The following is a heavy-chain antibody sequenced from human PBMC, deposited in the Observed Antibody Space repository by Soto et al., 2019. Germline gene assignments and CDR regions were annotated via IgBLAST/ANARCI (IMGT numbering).Heavy chain of an antibody. J-gene: IGHJ4*02. V-gene: IGHV4-34*01. D-gene: IGHD3-16*01. CDR1: GGSFSGYY. CDR3: ARVPPRRRTFGALGY. Sequence: QVQLQQWGAGLLKPSETLSLTCAVYGGSFSGYYWSWIRQPPGKGLEWIGEINHSGSTNYNPSLKSRVTISVDTSKNQFSLKLSSVTAADTAVYYCARVPPRRRTFGALGYWGQGTLVTVSS. CDR2: INHSGST.